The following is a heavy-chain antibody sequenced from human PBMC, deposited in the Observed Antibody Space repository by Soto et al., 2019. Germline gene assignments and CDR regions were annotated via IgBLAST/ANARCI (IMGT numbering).Heavy chain of an antibody. CDR3: TRDGMTTGDT. V-gene: IGHV4-4*07. CDR2: VFSSVSA. Sequence: SETLSITCIFSVVSVTIYTWHWVRQPAKKGLEWIGLVFSSVSATYSPARKSRVRISMDTPENRISLKLDSVTAADAGVYYGTRDGMTTGDTWGPGTMVTVSS. CDR1: VVSVTIYT. J-gene: IGHJ4*02. D-gene: IGHD2-21*02.